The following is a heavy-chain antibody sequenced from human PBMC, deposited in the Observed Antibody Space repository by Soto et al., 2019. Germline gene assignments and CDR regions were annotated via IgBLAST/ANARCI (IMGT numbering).Heavy chain of an antibody. CDR3: ARDYYDSSGYFAWYFDL. J-gene: IGHJ2*01. Sequence: PGGSLRLSCAASGFTFSSYAMHWVRQAPGKGLEWVAVISYDGSNKYYADSVKGRFTISRDNSKNTLYLQMNSLRAEDTAVYYCARDYYDSSGYFAWYFDLWGRGTLVTVSS. D-gene: IGHD3-22*01. V-gene: IGHV3-30-3*01. CDR1: GFTFSSYA. CDR2: ISYDGSNK.